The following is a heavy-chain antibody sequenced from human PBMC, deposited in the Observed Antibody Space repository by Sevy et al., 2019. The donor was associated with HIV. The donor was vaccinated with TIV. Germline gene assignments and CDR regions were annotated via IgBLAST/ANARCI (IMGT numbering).Heavy chain of an antibody. Sequence: GGSLRLSCAASVFTFSNYWMSWVRQAPGKGLEWVANIQEDGSDKYYVDSVKGRFTISRDNAKNSLYLQMNSLRAEDTAVYYCATDPFSVTTSNDYMDVWGKGTTVTVSS. CDR2: IQEDGSDK. J-gene: IGHJ6*03. V-gene: IGHV3-7*01. D-gene: IGHD4-17*01. CDR3: ATDPFSVTTSNDYMDV. CDR1: VFTFSNYW.